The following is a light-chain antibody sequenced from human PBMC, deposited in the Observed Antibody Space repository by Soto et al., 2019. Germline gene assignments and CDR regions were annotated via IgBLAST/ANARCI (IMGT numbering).Light chain of an antibody. CDR2: DVS. Sequence: QSALTQPASVSGSPGQWITISCTGTSSDVGGSNYVSWYQQHPGKAPKLMIYDVSNRPSGVSNRFSGSKSGNTASLTISGLQAEDEADYYCGSYSSSSTLYVFGTGTQLTVL. CDR1: SSDVGGSNY. V-gene: IGLV2-14*03. CDR3: GSYSSSSTLYV. J-gene: IGLJ1*01.